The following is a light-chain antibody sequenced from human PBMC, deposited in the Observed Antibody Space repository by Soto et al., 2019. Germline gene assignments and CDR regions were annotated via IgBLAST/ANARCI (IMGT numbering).Light chain of an antibody. J-gene: IGKJ1*01. CDR2: GAS. CDR3: QQYNNWPPWT. Sequence: EIVMSQSPATVSVSPGERATLSCRASQSVSSNLAWYQQKPGQAPRLLIYGASTRATGIPARFSGSGSGTEFTLTISSLQSEDIAVYYCQQYNNWPPWTFGQGTKV. CDR1: QSVSSN. V-gene: IGKV3-15*01.